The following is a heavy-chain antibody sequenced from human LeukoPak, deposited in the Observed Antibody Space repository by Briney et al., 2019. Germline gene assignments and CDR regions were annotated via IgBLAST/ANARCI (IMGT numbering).Heavy chain of an antibody. Sequence: GGSLRLSCAASGFTFSSYGMHWVRQAPGKGLEWVSSISSSSSYIYYADSVKGRFTISRDNAKNSLYLQMNSLRAEDTAVYYCARDSSGGGWYWGQGTLVTVSS. D-gene: IGHD6-19*01. CDR3: ARDSSGGGWY. J-gene: IGHJ4*02. V-gene: IGHV3-21*01. CDR2: ISSSSSYI. CDR1: GFTFSSYG.